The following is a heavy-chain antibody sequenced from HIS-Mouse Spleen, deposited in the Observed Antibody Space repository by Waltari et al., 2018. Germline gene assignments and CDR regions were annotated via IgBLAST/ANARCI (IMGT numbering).Heavy chain of an antibody. D-gene: IGHD6-13*01. CDR2: ISAYNGNT. Sequence: QVQLVQSGAEVKKPGASVKVSCKASGYTFTSYGISWLRQAPGQGLEWMGWISAYNGNTNYAQKLQGRVTMTTDTSTSTAYMELRSLRSDDTAVYYCARDHSSSWYYYYYGMDVWGQGTTVTVSS. J-gene: IGHJ6*02. CDR1: GYTFTSYG. V-gene: IGHV1-18*01. CDR3: ARDHSSSWYYYYYGMDV.